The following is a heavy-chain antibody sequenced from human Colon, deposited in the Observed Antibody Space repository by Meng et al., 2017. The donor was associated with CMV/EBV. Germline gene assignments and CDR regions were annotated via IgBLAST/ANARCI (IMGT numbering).Heavy chain of an antibody. J-gene: IGHJ4*02. CDR1: GDTVSSTTVG. D-gene: IGHD6-19*01. V-gene: IGHV6-1*01. Sequence: SQTLSLTCDISGDTVSSTTVGWNWIMQSPSRGLEWLGRIYYRSRWLDDYAQSVKSRISINVDTSKNQFSLQLDSVTPDDTAVYYCARRHTSGWYYFDSWGQGTLVTVSS. CDR2: IYYRSRWLD. CDR3: ARRHTSGWYYFDS.